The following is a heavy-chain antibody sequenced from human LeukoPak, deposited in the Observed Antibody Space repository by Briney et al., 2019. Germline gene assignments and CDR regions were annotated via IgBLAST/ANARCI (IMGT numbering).Heavy chain of an antibody. Sequence: ASVKVSCKASGYTFTRYYMHWVRQAPGQGLEWMGIISPSGASTSYAQKFQGRVTMTRDTSTSTAYMELSSLRSEDTAVYYCARERYSSSLIDYWGQGILVTVSS. J-gene: IGHJ4*02. D-gene: IGHD6-13*01. CDR1: GYTFTRYY. V-gene: IGHV1-46*01. CDR2: ISPSGAST. CDR3: ARERYSSSLIDY.